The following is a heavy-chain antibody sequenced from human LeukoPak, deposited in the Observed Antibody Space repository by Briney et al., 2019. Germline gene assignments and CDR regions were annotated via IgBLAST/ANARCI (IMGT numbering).Heavy chain of an antibody. V-gene: IGHV3-64D*06. CDR3: VKGLDWQLATEHFQH. CDR2: ISSSGDST. Sequence: PGGSLRLSCSASGFSFSTYAMHWVRQAPGTGLEFVSAISSSGDSTYYADSVKGRITTTRDNSRSTLYLQMSSLRAEDTAVYYCVKGLDWQLATEHFQHWGQGTLVTVSS. D-gene: IGHD6-13*01. CDR1: GFSFSTYA. J-gene: IGHJ1*01.